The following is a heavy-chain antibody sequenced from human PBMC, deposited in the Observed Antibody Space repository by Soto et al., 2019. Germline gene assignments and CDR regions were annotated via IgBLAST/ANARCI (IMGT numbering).Heavy chain of an antibody. Sequence: GGSLRLSCAASGFTFSSYGMHWVRQAPGKGLEWVAVISYDGSNKYYADSVKGRFTISRDNSKNTLYLQMNSLRAEDTAVYYCAKDGPADVLHYYYGMDVWGQGTTVTVSS. CDR3: AKDGPADVLHYYYGMDV. CDR2: ISYDGSNK. V-gene: IGHV3-30*18. D-gene: IGHD2-15*01. J-gene: IGHJ6*02. CDR1: GFTFSSYG.